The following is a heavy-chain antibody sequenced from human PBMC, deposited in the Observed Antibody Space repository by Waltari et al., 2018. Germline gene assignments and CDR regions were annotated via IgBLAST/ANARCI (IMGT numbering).Heavy chain of an antibody. CDR2: IIPILGTA. CDR3: ARDPGRYYYDSSGSDGY. Sequence: QVQLVQSGAEVKKPGSSVKVPCKASGGTFSSYAIRWVRPAPGQGLEWMGGIIPILGTANYAQKFQGRVTITADKSTSTAYMELSSLRSEDTAVYYCARDPGRYYYDSSGSDGYWGQGTLVTVSS. J-gene: IGHJ4*02. CDR1: GGTFSSYA. D-gene: IGHD3-22*01. V-gene: IGHV1-69*06.